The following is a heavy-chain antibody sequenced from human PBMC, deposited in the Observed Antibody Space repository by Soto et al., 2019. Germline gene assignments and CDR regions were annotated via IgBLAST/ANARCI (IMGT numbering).Heavy chain of an antibody. CDR3: ARGGNYDVDH. D-gene: IGHD1-7*01. V-gene: IGHV3-7*01. CDR1: GFTFSSHW. CDR2: IKEDGSEE. Sequence: EVQLVESGGGLVQPGGSLRLSCVASGFTFSSHWMSWVRQGPGKGLEWVANIKEDGSEEYYVDSVKGRFTISRDNAKNSLFLQMDSLSVEDMAVYYCARGGNYDVDHWGQGTLVTVSS. J-gene: IGHJ4*02.